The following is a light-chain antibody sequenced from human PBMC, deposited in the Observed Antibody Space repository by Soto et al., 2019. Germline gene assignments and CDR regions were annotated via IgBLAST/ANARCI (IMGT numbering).Light chain of an antibody. CDR3: CSSAGSGTSVV. CDR2: EGT. Sequence: QSALTEPASVSGSPGQSSTFSCTGNSSDVGSYNLVSWYQQHPEKAPKLMIYEGTKRPSVVSNRFSCSKSGNTASLTIAGLHAEDEADYYCCSSAGSGTSVVFGGGTQLTVL. V-gene: IGLV2-23*01. CDR1: SSDVGSYNL. J-gene: IGLJ2*01.